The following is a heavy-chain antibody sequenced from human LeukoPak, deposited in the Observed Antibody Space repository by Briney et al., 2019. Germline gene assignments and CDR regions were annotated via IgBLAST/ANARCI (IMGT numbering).Heavy chain of an antibody. J-gene: IGHJ5*02. Sequence: GASVKVSCKASGYTFTGYYIHWVRQAPGQGLEWMGWINPNSGGTNYAQKFQGRVTMTTDTSTSTAYMELRSLRSDDTAVYYCARALRAKNVLLWFGELVNWFDPWGQGTLVTVSS. V-gene: IGHV1-2*02. D-gene: IGHD3-10*01. CDR1: GYTFTGYY. CDR2: INPNSGGT. CDR3: ARALRAKNVLLWFGELVNWFDP.